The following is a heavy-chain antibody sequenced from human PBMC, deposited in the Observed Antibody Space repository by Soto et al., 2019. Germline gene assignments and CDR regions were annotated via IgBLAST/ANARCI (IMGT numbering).Heavy chain of an antibody. D-gene: IGHD6-19*01. CDR1: GFTFSSYA. Sequence: EVQLLESGGGLVQPGGSLRLSCAASGFTFSSYAMSWVRQAPGKGLEWVSAISGSGGSTYYADSVKGRFTISRDNSKNTLYLQMNSLRAEDTAVYYCAKDAESSGWYLLDEGGYWGQGTLVTVSS. V-gene: IGHV3-23*01. CDR3: AKDAESSGWYLLDEGGY. CDR2: ISGSGGST. J-gene: IGHJ4*02.